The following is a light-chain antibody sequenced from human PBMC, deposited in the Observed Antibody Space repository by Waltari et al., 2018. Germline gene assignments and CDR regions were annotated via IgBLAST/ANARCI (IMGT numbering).Light chain of an antibody. Sequence: EIVLTQSPATLSLSPGERGTLSCRASQSVSSSLAWYQQKPGQPPRLLIYGASSRATGIPDRFSVSGSGTDFTLIISSLEPEDVAIYYCHQYSNWPLTFGGGTKVEIK. CDR1: QSVSSS. V-gene: IGKV3-15*01. CDR2: GAS. J-gene: IGKJ4*01. CDR3: HQYSNWPLT.